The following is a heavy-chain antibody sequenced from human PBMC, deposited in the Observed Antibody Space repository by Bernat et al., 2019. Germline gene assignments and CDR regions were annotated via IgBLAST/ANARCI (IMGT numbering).Heavy chain of an antibody. CDR3: ARDLNSSGWYYYYGMDV. CDR2: ISYDGSNK. D-gene: IGHD6-19*01. V-gene: IGHV3-30-3*01. Sequence: QVQLVESGGGVVQPGRSLRLSCAASGFTFSSYAMHWVRQAPGKVLEWVAVISYDGSNKYYADSVKGRFTISRDNSKNTLYLQMNSLRAEDTAVYYCARDLNSSGWYYYYGMDVWGQGTTVTVSS. CDR1: GFTFSSYA. J-gene: IGHJ6*02.